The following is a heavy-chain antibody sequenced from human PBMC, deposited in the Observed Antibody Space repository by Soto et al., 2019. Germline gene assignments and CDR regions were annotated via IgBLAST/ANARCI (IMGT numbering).Heavy chain of an antibody. CDR2: INHSGST. V-gene: IGHV4-34*01. CDR3: ARYYYDSSGYYENAEYFQH. CDR1: GGSFSGYY. Sequence: SETLSLTCAVYGGSFSGYYWSWIRQPPGKGLEWIGEINHSGSTNYNPSLKSRVTISVDTSKNQFSLKLSSVTAADTAVYYCARYYYDSSGYYENAEYFQHWGQGTLVTVSS. J-gene: IGHJ1*01. D-gene: IGHD3-22*01.